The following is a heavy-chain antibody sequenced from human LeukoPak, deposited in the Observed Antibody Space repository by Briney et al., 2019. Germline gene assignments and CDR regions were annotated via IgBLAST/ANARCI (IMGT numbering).Heavy chain of an antibody. D-gene: IGHD4-17*01. CDR2: ISAYNGNT. V-gene: IGHV1-18*01. CDR1: GYTFTSYG. Sequence: ASVKVSCKASGYTFTSYGISWVPQAPGQGLEWMGWISAYNGNTNYAQKLQGRVTMTTDTSTSTAYMELRSLRSDDTAVYNCARERNYGDYVFGIWGQGTTVTASS. J-gene: IGHJ3*02. CDR3: ARERNYGDYVFGI.